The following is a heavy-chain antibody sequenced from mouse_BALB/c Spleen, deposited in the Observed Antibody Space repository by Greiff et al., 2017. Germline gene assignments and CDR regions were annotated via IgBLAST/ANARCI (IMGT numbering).Heavy chain of an antibody. J-gene: IGHJ3*01. V-gene: IGHV1S137*01. CDR1: GYTFTDYA. Sequence: VQRVESGAELVRPGVSVKISCKGSGYTFTDYAMHWVKQSHAKSLEWIGVISTYYGDASYNQKFKGKATMTVDKSSSTAYMELARLTSEDSAIYYCARGDGSWFAYWGQGTLVTVSA. D-gene: IGHD2-3*01. CDR2: ISTYYGDA. CDR3: ARGDGSWFAY.